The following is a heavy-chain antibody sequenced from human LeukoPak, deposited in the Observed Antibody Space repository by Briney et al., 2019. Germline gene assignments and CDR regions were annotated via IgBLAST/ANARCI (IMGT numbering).Heavy chain of an antibody. V-gene: IGHV1-2*04. CDR2: INPNSGGT. D-gene: IGHD2/OR15-2a*01. Sequence: ASVKVSCKASGYTFTGYYMHWVRQAPGQGLEWMGWINPNSGGTNYAQKFQGWVTTTRDTSISTAYMELSRLRSDDTAVYYCARFNRLSDAFDIWGQGTMVTVSS. CDR1: GYTFTGYY. CDR3: ARFNRLSDAFDI. J-gene: IGHJ3*02.